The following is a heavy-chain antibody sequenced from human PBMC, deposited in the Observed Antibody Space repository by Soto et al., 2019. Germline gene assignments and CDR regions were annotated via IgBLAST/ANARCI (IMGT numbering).Heavy chain of an antibody. V-gene: IGHV4-39*01. CDR1: GGSISSSSYY. CDR3: ARSPSDDYSDY. CDR2: IYYSGST. D-gene: IGHD2-21*01. J-gene: IGHJ4*02. Sequence: QLQLQESGPGLVKPSETLSLTCTVSGGSISSSSYYWGWIRQPPGKGLEWIGSIYYSGSTYYNPSLKSRVTISVDTSKNQFSLKLSSVTAADTAVYYCARSPSDDYSDYWGQGTLVTVSS.